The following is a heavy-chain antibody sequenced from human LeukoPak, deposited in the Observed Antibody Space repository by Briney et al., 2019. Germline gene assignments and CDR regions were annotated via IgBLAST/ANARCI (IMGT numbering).Heavy chain of an antibody. CDR1: GYTFTGYY. J-gene: IGHJ5*02. CDR2: MNPNSGNT. D-gene: IGHD2-2*01. V-gene: IGHV1-8*02. CDR3: ARGRYQLLLTVFDP. Sequence: GASVKVSCKASGYTFTGYYMHWVRQAPGQGLEWMGWMNPNSGNTGYAQKFQGRVTMTRNTSISTAYMELSSLRSEDTAVYYCARGRYQLLLTVFDPWGQGTLVTVSS.